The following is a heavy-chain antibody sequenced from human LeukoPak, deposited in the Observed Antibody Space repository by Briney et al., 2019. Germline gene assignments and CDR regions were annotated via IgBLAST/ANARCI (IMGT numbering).Heavy chain of an antibody. J-gene: IGHJ6*03. Sequence: PGGPLRLSCAASGFTFSSYSMNWVRQAPGKGLEWVSSISSSSSYIYYADSVKGRFTISRDNAKNSLYLQMNSLRAEDTAVYYCARAPESGWEQQLAMVTAIRLYYYYYYMDVWGKGTTVTVSS. CDR1: GFTFSSYS. CDR2: ISSSSSYI. CDR3: ARAPESGWEQQLAMVTAIRLYYYYYYMDV. V-gene: IGHV3-21*01. D-gene: IGHD2-21*02.